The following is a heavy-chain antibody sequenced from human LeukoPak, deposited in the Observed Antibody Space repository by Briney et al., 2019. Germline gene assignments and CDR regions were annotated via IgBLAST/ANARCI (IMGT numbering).Heavy chain of an antibody. CDR2: IHGSSGRT. CDR3: AKDQGSYSSSWFSDR. D-gene: IGHD6-13*01. J-gene: IGHJ4*02. V-gene: IGHV3-23*01. Sequence: PGGSLRLSCAASGCTFSAYAMNWVRQAPGRGLEWVSAIHGSSGRTYYVDSVRGRFTISRDNSQNTLYLQMNSLRVEDTAVYYCAKDQGSYSSSWFSDRWGQGTLVTVSS. CDR1: GCTFSAYA.